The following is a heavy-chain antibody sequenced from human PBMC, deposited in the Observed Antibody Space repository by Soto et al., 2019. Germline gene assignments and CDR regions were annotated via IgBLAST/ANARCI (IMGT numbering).Heavy chain of an antibody. CDR3: AREGEQLVHNYYYGMDV. Sequence: GGSLRLSCAASGFTFSSYAMHWVRQAPGKGLEWVAVISYDGSNKYYADSVKGRFTISRDNSKNTLYLQMNSLRAEDTAVYYCAREGEQLVHNYYYGMDVWGQGTTVTVSS. CDR2: ISYDGSNK. J-gene: IGHJ6*02. V-gene: IGHV3-30-3*01. CDR1: GFTFSSYA. D-gene: IGHD6-6*01.